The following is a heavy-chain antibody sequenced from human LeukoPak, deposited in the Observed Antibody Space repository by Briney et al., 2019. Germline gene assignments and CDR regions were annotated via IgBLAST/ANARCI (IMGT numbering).Heavy chain of an antibody. D-gene: IGHD6-25*01. J-gene: IGHJ4*02. CDR2: TYYGSKWFH. CDR1: GDSVSSSSAT. Sequence: QTLSLTCAISGDSVSSSSATWNWIRQSPSRGLEWLGRTYYGSKWFHDYEVSVRSRIAINPDTSKNQFSLLLQSVTPEDTAVYYCARAASTNFDRWGQGTLITVSS. CDR3: ARAASTNFDR. V-gene: IGHV6-1*01.